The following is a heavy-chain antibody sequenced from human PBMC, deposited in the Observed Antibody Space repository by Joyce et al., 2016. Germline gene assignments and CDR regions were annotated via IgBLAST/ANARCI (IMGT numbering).Heavy chain of an antibody. D-gene: IGHD5-12*01. Sequence: QVQLQASGPGLVKPSGTLSLTCAVSGGAISSAHWWSWVRQPPGKGLEWIGENYVGGSTTYSPSPKSRVTISVDKSKNQLSLKMNSVTAADTAVYYCARNGAYSQDSWGQGTLVTVSS. CDR1: GGAISSAHW. CDR2: NYVGGST. J-gene: IGHJ5*01. CDR3: ARNGAYSQDS. V-gene: IGHV4-4*02.